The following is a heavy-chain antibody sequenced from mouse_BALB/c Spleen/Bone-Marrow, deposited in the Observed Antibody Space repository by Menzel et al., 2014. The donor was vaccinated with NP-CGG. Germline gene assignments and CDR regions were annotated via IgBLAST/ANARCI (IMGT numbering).Heavy chain of an antibody. V-gene: IGHV1-7*01. CDR2: INPSTGYT. CDR3: ARPPYYYGSSYDAMDY. Sequence: VQLQQSGAELAKPGASVKMSCKVSGYTFTSYWMHWVKQRPGQGLEWIGYINPSTGYTEYNQKFKDKATLTADKSSSTAYMQLSSLTSEDSAVYYCARPPYYYGSSYDAMDYWGQGTSVTVSS. CDR1: GYTFTSYW. D-gene: IGHD1-1*01. J-gene: IGHJ4*01.